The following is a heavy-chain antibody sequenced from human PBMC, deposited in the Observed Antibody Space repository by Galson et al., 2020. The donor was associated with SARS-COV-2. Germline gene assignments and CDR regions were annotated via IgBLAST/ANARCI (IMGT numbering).Heavy chain of an antibody. CDR1: GGTFSGYF. CDR3: SRGWEDYTFWTEYSTIPPGFDT. D-gene: IGHD3-3*01. Sequence: SQTLSLTCAVYGGTFSGYFWTWIRQPPGKGLEWIGEIHQSGGTNYNPSLKGRFTISIDTSKSQFYLKLSSVTAADTAMYYCSRGWEDYTFWTEYSTIPPGFDTWGQGTLVTVSS. V-gene: IGHV4-34*01. J-gene: IGHJ5*02. CDR2: IHQSGGT.